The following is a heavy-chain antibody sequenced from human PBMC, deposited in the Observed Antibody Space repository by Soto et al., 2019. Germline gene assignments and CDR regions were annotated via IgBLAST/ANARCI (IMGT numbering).Heavy chain of an antibody. Sequence: GASVKVSCKASGYTFTSYYMHWVRQAPGQGLEWMGIINPSGGSTSYAQKFQGRVTMTRDTSTSTVYMELSSLRSEDTAVYYCARDLGTAMAPDVFDIWGQGTKVTVS. J-gene: IGHJ3*02. CDR3: ARDLGTAMAPDVFDI. D-gene: IGHD5-18*01. V-gene: IGHV1-46*01. CDR1: GYTFTSYY. CDR2: INPSGGST.